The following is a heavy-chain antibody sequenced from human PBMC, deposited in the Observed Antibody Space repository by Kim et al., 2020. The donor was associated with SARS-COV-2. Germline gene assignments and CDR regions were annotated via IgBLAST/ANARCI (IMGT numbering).Heavy chain of an antibody. CDR1: GYTFTSYG. Sequence: ASVKVSCKVSGYTFTSYGISWVRQAPGQGLEWMGWISAYNGKTIYAQKLQGRVTMTTDTSTSTAYMELRSLRSDDTAVYYCARVGEMAIILFDVWGQGTLVTVSS. CDR2: ISAYNGKT. D-gene: IGHD3-10*01. CDR3: ARVGEMAIILFDV. V-gene: IGHV1-18*01. J-gene: IGHJ4*02.